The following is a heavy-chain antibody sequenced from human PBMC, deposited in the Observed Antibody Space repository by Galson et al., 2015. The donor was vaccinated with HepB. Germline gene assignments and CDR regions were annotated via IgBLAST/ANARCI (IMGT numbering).Heavy chain of an antibody. D-gene: IGHD3-3*01. CDR1: GYTFTSYG. V-gene: IGHV1-18*04. Sequence: CTASGYTFTSYGISWVRQAPGQGLEWMGWISAYNGNTNYAQKLQGRVTMTTDTSTSTAYMELRSLRSDDTAVYYCARVPYYDFWSGPPRGYYGMDVWGQGTTVTVSS. CDR3: ARVPYYDFWSGPPRGYYGMDV. J-gene: IGHJ6*02. CDR2: ISAYNGNT.